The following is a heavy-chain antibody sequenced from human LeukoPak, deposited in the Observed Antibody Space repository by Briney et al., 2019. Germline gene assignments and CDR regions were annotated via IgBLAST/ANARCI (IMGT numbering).Heavy chain of an antibody. Sequence: GASVKVSCKASGYTFTSYGISWVRQAPGQGLEWMGWISAYNGNTNYAQKLQGRVTMTTDTSTSTAYMELRSLRSDDTAVYYCARDRGWLVRVFVFDYWGQGTLVTVSS. CDR1: GYTFTSYG. CDR2: ISAYNGNT. V-gene: IGHV1-18*01. J-gene: IGHJ4*02. D-gene: IGHD6-19*01. CDR3: ARDRGWLVRVFVFDY.